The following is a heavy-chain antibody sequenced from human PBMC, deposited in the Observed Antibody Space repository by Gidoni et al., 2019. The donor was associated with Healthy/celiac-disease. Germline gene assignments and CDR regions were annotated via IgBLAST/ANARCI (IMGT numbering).Heavy chain of an antibody. CDR3: AATRGYSYGENAHGY. CDR2: IIPILGIA. J-gene: IGHJ4*02. D-gene: IGHD5-18*01. Sequence: QVQLVQSGAEVKKPGSSVKVSCKASGGTFSSYTISWVRQAPGQGLEWMGRIIPILGIANYAQKFQGRVTITADKSTSTAYMELSSLRSEDTAVYYCAATRGYSYGENAHGYWGQGTLVTVSS. CDR1: GGTFSSYT. V-gene: IGHV1-69*02.